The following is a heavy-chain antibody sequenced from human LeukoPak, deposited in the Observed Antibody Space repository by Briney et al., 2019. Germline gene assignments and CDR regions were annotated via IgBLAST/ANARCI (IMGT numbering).Heavy chain of an antibody. CDR1: GYNFTTYW. Sequence: GESLKISCKGSGYNFTTYWIGWVRQMPGKGLEWMGIIYPGDSETRYNPSFQGQVTISADKSISTAFLQWSSPKATDTAMYYCARQVGATTAALIWGQGTMVTVSS. V-gene: IGHV5-51*01. CDR2: IYPGDSET. CDR3: ARQVGATTAALI. J-gene: IGHJ3*02. D-gene: IGHD1-26*01.